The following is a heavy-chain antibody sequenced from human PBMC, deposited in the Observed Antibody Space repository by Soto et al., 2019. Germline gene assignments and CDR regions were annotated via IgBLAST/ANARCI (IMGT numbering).Heavy chain of an antibody. CDR3: ARTRTAFYRFYIES. V-gene: IGHV3-23*01. CDR1: GFTFKDCA. J-gene: IGHJ1*01. Sequence: GGSLRLSCSTSGFTFKDCAISWVRQAPGKGLEWVSGISGSGGATYYTDSVEGRFTISKDFSKNTVSLQMTGLRADDTAVYYCARTRTAFYRFYIESWGQGELVAVSS. CDR2: ISGSGGAT. D-gene: IGHD2-21*02.